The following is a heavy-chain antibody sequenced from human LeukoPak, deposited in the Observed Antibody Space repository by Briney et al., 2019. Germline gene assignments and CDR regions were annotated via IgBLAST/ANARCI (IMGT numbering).Heavy chain of an antibody. CDR3: TRGDQSVT. CDR1: GFTFSNDW. CDR2: IKTKTYGETT. J-gene: IGHJ5*02. V-gene: IGHV3-15*01. D-gene: IGHD4-11*01. Sequence: GGSLRLSCAASGFTFSNDWMTWVRQAPGKGLEWVGRIKTKTYGETTDYAAPVKGRFTISRDDSKNTLYLQMNSLKTEDTAVYFCTRGDQSVTWGQGTLVAVSS.